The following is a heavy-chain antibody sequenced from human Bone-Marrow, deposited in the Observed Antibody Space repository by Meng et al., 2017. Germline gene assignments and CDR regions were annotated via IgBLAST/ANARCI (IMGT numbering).Heavy chain of an antibody. CDR3: ARVTDAPFCSSTSCHDY. V-gene: IGHV1-2*06. D-gene: IGHD2-2*01. J-gene: IGHJ4*02. CDR1: GYNFPDYY. CDR2: IDPKNGDT. Sequence: ASVKVSCKPSGYNFPDYYIHWVRQAPGQGLEWMGRIDPKNGDTHYAQKFQGRVTMTGDTSISTAYMDLSGLRSDDTAVYYCARVTDAPFCSSTSCHDYWGQGTLVTVSS.